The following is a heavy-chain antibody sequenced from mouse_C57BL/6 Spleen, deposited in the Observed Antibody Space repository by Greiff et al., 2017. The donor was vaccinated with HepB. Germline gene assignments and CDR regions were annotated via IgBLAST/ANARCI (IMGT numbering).Heavy chain of an antibody. Sequence: QVQLQQSGAELVKPGASVKLSCKASGYTFTEYTIHWVKQRSGQGLEWIGWFYPGSGSIKYNEKFKDKATLTADNSSSSVYMELSRLTSEDSAVYFCARHEDVGYGDYVGSLYALDYWGHGTSVTVSS. V-gene: IGHV1-62-2*01. D-gene: IGHD1-1*02. CDR3: ARHEDVGYGDYVGSLYALDY. CDR1: GYTFTEYT. CDR2: FYPGSGSI. J-gene: IGHJ4*01.